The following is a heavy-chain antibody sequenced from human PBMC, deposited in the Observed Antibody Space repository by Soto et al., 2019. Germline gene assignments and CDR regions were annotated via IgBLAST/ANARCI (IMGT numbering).Heavy chain of an antibody. Sequence: QVQLVQSGAEVKKPGASVKVSCKASGYTFTSYGISWVRQAPGQGLEWMGWISAYNGNTNYAQKLQGRVTMTTDTTTNPGYMELGSLGSDDTGVYYCARQYYEFLSCYFGHWGQGTLVTVSS. D-gene: IGHD3-3*01. CDR1: GYTFTSYG. CDR2: ISAYNGNT. J-gene: IGHJ4*02. CDR3: ARQYYEFLSCYFGH. V-gene: IGHV1-18*04.